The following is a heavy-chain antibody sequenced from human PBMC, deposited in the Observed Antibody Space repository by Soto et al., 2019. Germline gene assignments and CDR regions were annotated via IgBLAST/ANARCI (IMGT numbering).Heavy chain of an antibody. Sequence: QVQLQESGPGLVKPSETLSLTCTVSGGSISSYYWTWIRQPPGKRLEWIGYVYYSGSTNYNPSLKSRVTISVDMSKNQFSPKLSSVTAADTAVYYCARDTVTTSDDAFDIWGQGTMVTVSS. J-gene: IGHJ3*02. CDR1: GGSISSYY. CDR2: VYYSGST. D-gene: IGHD4-17*01. CDR3: ARDTVTTSDDAFDI. V-gene: IGHV4-59*01.